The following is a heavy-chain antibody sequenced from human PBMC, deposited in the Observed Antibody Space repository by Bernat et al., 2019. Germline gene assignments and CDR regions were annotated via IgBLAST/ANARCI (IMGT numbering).Heavy chain of an antibody. D-gene: IGHD3-22*01. CDR1: GFTFSDYY. J-gene: IGHJ4*02. CDR3: TTSNYYDSSGYYPFDY. V-gene: IGHV3-15*01. CDR2: IKSKTDGGTT. Sequence: VQLVESGGGLVKPGGSLRLSCAASGFTFSDYYMSWIRQAPGKGLEWVGRIKSKTDGGTTDYAAPVKGRFTISRDDSKNTLYLQMNSLKTEDTAVYYCTTSNYYDSSGYYPFDYWGQGTLVTVSS.